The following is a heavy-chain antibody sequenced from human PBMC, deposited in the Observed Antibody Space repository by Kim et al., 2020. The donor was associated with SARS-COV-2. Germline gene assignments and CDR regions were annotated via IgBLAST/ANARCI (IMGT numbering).Heavy chain of an antibody. J-gene: IGHJ4*02. D-gene: IGHD6-19*01. Sequence: GGSLRLSCAASGFTFSSYSMNWVRQAPGKGLEWVSSISSSSSYIYYADSVKGRFTISRDNAKNSLYLQMNSLRAEDTAVYYCASGYSSGWSLIYWGQGTLVTVSS. CDR1: GFTFSSYS. CDR2: ISSSSSYI. V-gene: IGHV3-21*01. CDR3: ASGYSSGWSLIY.